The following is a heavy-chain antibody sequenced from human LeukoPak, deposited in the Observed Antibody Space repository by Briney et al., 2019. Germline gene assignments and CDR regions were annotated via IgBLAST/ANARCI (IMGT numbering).Heavy chain of an antibody. J-gene: IGHJ5*02. CDR1: GLTFSSCS. CDR3: AREVAARKNWFDP. CDR2: ISSSSSTI. Sequence: PGGSLRLSCAASGLTFSSCSMNWVRQAPGKGLEWVSYISSSSSTIYYADSVKGRFTISRDNAKNSLYLQMNSLRAEDTAVYYCAREVAARKNWFDPWGQGTLVTVSS. D-gene: IGHD6-13*01. V-gene: IGHV3-48*01.